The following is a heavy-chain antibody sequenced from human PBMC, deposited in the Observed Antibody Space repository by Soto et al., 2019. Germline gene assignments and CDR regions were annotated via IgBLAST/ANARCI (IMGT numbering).Heavy chain of an antibody. J-gene: IGHJ2*01. CDR3: VRVDPNYIGWGYWHFDL. CDR1: GGSVTDNNW. V-gene: IGHV4-4*02. Sequence: QVRLEESGPGLVKPSGTLSLTCDIYGGSVTDNNWWAWVRQSPRKGLEWIGEIYHSGRTNYNPSLKSRVTISLDQPXNXSLLRLTSAADADTAVYYCVRVDPNYIGWGYWHFDLWGRGTLVTVSS. D-gene: IGHD3-16*01. CDR2: IYHSGRT.